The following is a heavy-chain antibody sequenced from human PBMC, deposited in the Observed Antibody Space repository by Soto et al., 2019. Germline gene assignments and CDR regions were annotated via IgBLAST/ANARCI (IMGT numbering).Heavy chain of an antibody. V-gene: IGHV4-39*01. D-gene: IGHD2-15*01. CDR3: ARGAGSPTYYYGMDV. CDR2: IFYSGST. Sequence: SETLSHTCTVSGDSISSSSYHWGWIRQPPGKGLEWIGSIFYSGSTYYQPSLKSRVTISVDTSKNQFSLNLSSVTAADTAEYYCARGAGSPTYYYGMDVWGQGTTVTVSS. CDR1: GDSISSSSYH. J-gene: IGHJ6*02.